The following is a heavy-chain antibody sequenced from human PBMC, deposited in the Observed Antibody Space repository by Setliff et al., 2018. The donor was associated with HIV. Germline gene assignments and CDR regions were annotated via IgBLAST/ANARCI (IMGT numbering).Heavy chain of an antibody. J-gene: IGHJ4*01. CDR2: ISGYNGNT. D-gene: IGHD2-15*01. CDR1: GYTFIHFG. CDR3: ARVGSYWTQFDY. V-gene: IGHV1-8*02. Sequence: ASVKVSCKASGYTFIHFGITWVRQAPGQGLEWVGYISGYNGNTGYAQKFQGRVSMTRNTSISTAYMELSSLRSEDTAVYYCARVGSYWTQFDYWGQGTLVTVSS.